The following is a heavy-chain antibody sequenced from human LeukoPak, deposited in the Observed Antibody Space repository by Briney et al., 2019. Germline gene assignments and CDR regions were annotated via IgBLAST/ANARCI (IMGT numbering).Heavy chain of an antibody. CDR2: ISSNGGST. J-gene: IGHJ4*02. CDR3: ARAQYYYGSGNQVDYFDY. Sequence: GRSLRLSCAASGFTFSSYAMHWVRRAPGKGLEYVSAISSNGGSTYYANSVKGRFTISRDNSKNTLYLQMGSLRAEDMAVYYCARAQYYYGSGNQVDYFDYWGQGTLVTVSS. D-gene: IGHD3-10*01. V-gene: IGHV3-64*01. CDR1: GFTFSSYA.